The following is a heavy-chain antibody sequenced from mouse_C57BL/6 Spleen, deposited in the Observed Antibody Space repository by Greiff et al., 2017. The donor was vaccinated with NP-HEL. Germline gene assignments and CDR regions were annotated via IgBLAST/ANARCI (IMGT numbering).Heavy chain of an antibody. V-gene: IGHV1-53*01. CDR1: GYTFTSYW. CDR2: INPSNGGT. CDR3: ATYDGYYSFFDY. J-gene: IGHJ2*01. D-gene: IGHD2-3*01. Sequence: QVQLQQPGTELVKPGASVKLSCKASGYTFTSYWMHWVKQRPGQGLEWIGNINPSNGGTDYNEKFKSKATLTVDKSSSTAYMQLSSLTSEDSAVYYCATYDGYYSFFDYWGQGTTLTVSS.